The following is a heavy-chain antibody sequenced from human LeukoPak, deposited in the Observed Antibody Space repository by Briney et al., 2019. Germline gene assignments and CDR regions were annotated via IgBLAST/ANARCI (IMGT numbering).Heavy chain of an antibody. Sequence: PSETLSLTCTVSGGSISSSSKYWGWIRQPPGKGLEWIGTIYYNGSTYYSPSLKSRVTISVDTSKNQFSLKLSSVTAADTAVYYCARVGGYDNSWFDPWGQGTLVTVSS. CDR3: ARVGGYDNSWFDP. CDR2: IYYNGST. J-gene: IGHJ5*02. V-gene: IGHV4-39*07. D-gene: IGHD5-12*01. CDR1: GGSISSSSKY.